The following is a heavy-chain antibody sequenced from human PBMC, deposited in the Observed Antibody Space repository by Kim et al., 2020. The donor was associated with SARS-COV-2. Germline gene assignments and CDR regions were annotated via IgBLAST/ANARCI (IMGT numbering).Heavy chain of an antibody. V-gene: IGHV3-9*01. CDR3: VRDIGVAGRSQWYFDL. Sequence: GGSLRLSCAASGFTFGDHAMHWVRQVPGKGLEWVSHINSNSISLSYADSVKGRFTISRDNAKSSLYLQMNSLKTDDTALYFCVRDIGVAGRSQWYFDLWG. CDR2: INSNSISL. CDR1: GFTFGDHA. J-gene: IGHJ2*01. D-gene: IGHD6-19*01.